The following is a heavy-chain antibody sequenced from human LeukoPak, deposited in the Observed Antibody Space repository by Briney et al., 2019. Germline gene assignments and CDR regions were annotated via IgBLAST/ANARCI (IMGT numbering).Heavy chain of an antibody. CDR1: GFTFNDYY. CDR3: ATDGAGFDT. V-gene: IGHV3-11*01. Sequence: SGGSLRLSCAASGFTFNDYYMSWIGQAPGKGLEWLSYINIGGTNTHYADSVKGRFTISRDNAKKSLYLEMNNLRAEDTAVYYCATDGAGFDTWGQGVLVTVSS. CDR2: INIGGTNT. J-gene: IGHJ5*02.